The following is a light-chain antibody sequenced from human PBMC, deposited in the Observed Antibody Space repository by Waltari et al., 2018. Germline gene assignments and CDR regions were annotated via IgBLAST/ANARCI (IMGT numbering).Light chain of an antibody. J-gene: IGLJ2*01. CDR3: SSYAGGNKGI. CDR1: SSDVGGYKY. V-gene: IGLV2-8*01. CDR2: EVS. Sequence: QSALTQPPSASGSPGQSVTISCTGTSSDVGGYKYVSWYQQHPGKAPKLMIYEVSKRPSGVPDRFSGSKSGNTASLTVSGLQAEDEADYYCSSYAGGNKGIFGKGTKLTVL.